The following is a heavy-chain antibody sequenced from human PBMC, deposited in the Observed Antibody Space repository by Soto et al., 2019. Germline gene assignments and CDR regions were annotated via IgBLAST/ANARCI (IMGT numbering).Heavy chain of an antibody. CDR3: ATSTIDTSTWKQYFYGMDV. J-gene: IGHJ6*02. CDR1: EDTFTRYV. V-gene: IGHV1-3*01. D-gene: IGHD6-13*01. Sequence: QVQLVQSGAEVKKPGASVKVSCKASEDTFTRYVIHWVRQAPGQRLEWMGWINAGNGNTKYSQNFQGRVTITRDASARTAYMELSSLRSQDTAVYYCATSTIDTSTWKQYFYGMDVWGQGSTVTVS. CDR2: INAGNGNT.